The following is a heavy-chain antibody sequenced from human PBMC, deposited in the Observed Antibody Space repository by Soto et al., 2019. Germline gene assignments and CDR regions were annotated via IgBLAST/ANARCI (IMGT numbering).Heavy chain of an antibody. Sequence: QVQLVQPGAEVKKPGASVKVSCKASGYTFTSYAMHWVRQAPGQRLEWMGWINAGNGNTKYSQKFQGRVTITRDTSASTAYMELSGLRSEDTAVYYCARRYTAWAHGAFDIWGHGTMVTVSS. CDR1: GYTFTSYA. CDR3: ARRYTAWAHGAFDI. V-gene: IGHV1-3*01. J-gene: IGHJ3*02. CDR2: INAGNGNT. D-gene: IGHD5-12*01.